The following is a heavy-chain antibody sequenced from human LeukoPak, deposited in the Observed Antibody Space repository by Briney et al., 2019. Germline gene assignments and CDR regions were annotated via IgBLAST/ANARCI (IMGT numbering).Heavy chain of an antibody. J-gene: IGHJ4*02. CDR2: IYTSGST. V-gene: IGHV4-61*02. CDR3: ARELGSGTYGEYYFDY. Sequence: SQTLSLTCIISGGSISSGGYYWSWIRQPAGKGLEWIGRIYTSGSTNYNPSLKSRVTISVDTSKNQFSLKLSSVTAADTAVYYCARELGSGTYGEYYFDYWGQGTLVTVSS. CDR1: GGSISSGGYY. D-gene: IGHD1-26*01.